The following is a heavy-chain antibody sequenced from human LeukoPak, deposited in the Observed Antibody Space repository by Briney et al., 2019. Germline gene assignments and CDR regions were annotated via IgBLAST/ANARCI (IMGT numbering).Heavy chain of an antibody. V-gene: IGHV1-3*01. J-gene: IGHJ5*02. CDR2: INGGNGNT. D-gene: IGHD6-25*01. CDR3: ARGPPRLNWFDP. CDR1: GYTFTSYS. Sequence: ASVKVSCKASGYTFTSYSMHWVRQAPGQRLEWMGWINGGNGNTKYSQKLQGRVTITRDTSATTAYMELRSLRSEDTAVFYCARGPPRLNWFDPWGQGTLVTVSS.